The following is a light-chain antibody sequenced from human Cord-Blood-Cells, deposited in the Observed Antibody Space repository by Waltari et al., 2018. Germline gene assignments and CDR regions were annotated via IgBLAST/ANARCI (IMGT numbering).Light chain of an antibody. CDR3: QQSYSTRFT. CDR2: AAS. V-gene: IGKV1-39*01. Sequence: DIQMTQSPSSLSASVGDRVTITCRASQSIRSYLNWYQQKPGKAPQLRIYAASSLQSGVPSRVSGRGSATDFTLTSSRRQPEDFATYYCQQSYSTRFTFGPGTKVDIK. CDR1: QSIRSY. J-gene: IGKJ3*01.